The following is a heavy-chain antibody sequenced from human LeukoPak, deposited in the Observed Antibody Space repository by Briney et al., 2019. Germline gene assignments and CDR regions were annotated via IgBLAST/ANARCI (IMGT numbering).Heavy chain of an antibody. CDR3: AKYEPYYDILTGYSQYYFDC. CDR2: ISGSGGST. Sequence: QPGGSLRLSCAASGFTFSSYAMSWVRQAPGKGLEWVSAISGSGGSTYYADSVKGRFTISRDNSKNTLYLQMNSLRAEDTAVYYCAKYEPYYDILTGYSQYYFDCWGQGTLVTVSS. J-gene: IGHJ4*02. CDR1: GFTFSSYA. D-gene: IGHD3-9*01. V-gene: IGHV3-23*01.